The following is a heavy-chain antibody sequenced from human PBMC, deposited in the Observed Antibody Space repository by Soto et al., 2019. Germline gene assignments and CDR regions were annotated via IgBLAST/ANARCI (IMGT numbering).Heavy chain of an antibody. CDR2: INTAGDT. CDR3: ATITADIDY. Sequence: GGSLRLSCAASGFTFNTYDMHWVRQSTGKGLEWVSAINTAGDTYYPDSVKGRFTISRENAKNSLYLQMNSLRAEDTAVYYCATITADIDYWGQGTLVTVSS. J-gene: IGHJ4*02. CDR1: GFTFNTYD. V-gene: IGHV3-13*01. D-gene: IGHD6-13*01.